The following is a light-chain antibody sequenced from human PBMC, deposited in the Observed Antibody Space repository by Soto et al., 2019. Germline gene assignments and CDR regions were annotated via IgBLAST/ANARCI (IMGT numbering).Light chain of an antibody. CDR2: TNN. CDR1: SSNIGTNF. CDR3: AAWYDSLIGPV. J-gene: IGLJ3*02. V-gene: IGLV1-47*01. Sequence: QSVLTQPPSASGTPGQRVTISCSGTSSNIGTNFVFWYQQFPGTAPKLLIYTNNQRPSGVPDRFSGSQSGTSASLDISGLRSEEEAEYYCAAWYDSLIGPVFGGGTKLTVL.